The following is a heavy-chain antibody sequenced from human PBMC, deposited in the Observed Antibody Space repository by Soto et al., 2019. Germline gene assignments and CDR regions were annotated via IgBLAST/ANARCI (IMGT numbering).Heavy chain of an antibody. V-gene: IGHV4-31*03. CDR3: ASIYDSSGYYYGNNRFDP. D-gene: IGHD3-22*01. J-gene: IGHJ5*02. CDR1: GGSLSRGPYY. Sequence: PSETLSLTCIVSGGSLSRGPYYWSWIRQHPGKGLEWIGYSYYSGSTYYNPSLKSRVTISVDTSKNQFSLKLSSVTAADTAVYYCASIYDSSGYYYGNNRFDPWGQGTLVTVSS. CDR2: SYYSGST.